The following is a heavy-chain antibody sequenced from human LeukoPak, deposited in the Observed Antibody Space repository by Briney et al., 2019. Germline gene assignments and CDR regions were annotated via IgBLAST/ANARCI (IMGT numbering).Heavy chain of an antibody. CDR1: GGSVSSDNSY. CDR3: ARGYYYHR. D-gene: IGHD3-22*01. J-gene: IGHJ4*02. CDR2: IYADGSS. V-gene: IGHV4-61*02. Sequence: SETLSLTCTVYGGSVSSDNSYWNWIRQPAGKGLEWIGRIYADGSSTYNPSLKGRVTISVEAPKNQFSLRLSSLTAADTAVYYCARGYYYHRWGQGTLVTVSS.